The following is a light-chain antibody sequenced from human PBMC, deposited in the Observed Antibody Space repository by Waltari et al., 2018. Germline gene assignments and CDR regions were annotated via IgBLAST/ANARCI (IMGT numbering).Light chain of an antibody. J-gene: IGKJ5*01. CDR1: QSLLHSNGHNS. CDR3: MQALQSIT. V-gene: IGKV2-28*01. Sequence: DIVRTQSPVSLPVTTGEPASISCRSSQSLLHSNGHNSLDWYLQKPGQSPQLLISLASNRASGVPDRFSGSGPGTDFPLKISRVEAEDVGVYYCMQALQSITFGQGTRLEIK. CDR2: LAS.